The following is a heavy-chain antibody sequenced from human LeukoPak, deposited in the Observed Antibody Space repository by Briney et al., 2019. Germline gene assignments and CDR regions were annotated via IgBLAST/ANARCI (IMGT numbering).Heavy chain of an antibody. CDR2: ISYDGSNK. J-gene: IGHJ4*02. Sequence: PGGSLRLSCAASGFTFSSYGMHWVRQAPGKGLEWVAVISYDGSNKYYADSVKGRFTISRDNSKNTLYLQMNSLRAEDTAVYYCAREIQDHYDILTGYPYFNYWGQGTLVTVSS. CDR1: GFTFSSYG. V-gene: IGHV3-30*03. CDR3: AREIQDHYDILTGYPYFNY. D-gene: IGHD3-9*01.